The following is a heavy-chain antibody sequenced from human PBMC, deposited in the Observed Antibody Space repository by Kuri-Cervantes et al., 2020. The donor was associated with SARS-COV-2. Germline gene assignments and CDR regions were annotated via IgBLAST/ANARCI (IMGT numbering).Heavy chain of an antibody. D-gene: IGHD3-3*01. CDR3: ARLGEGDDYDFWSGYYEGGYFDY. CDR1: GGSISSHY. J-gene: IGHJ4*02. Sequence: SETLSLTCTVSGGSISSHYWSWIRQPPGKGLEWIGHLDTSGSTTYNPSLKSRVTISVDTSKNQFSLKLSSVTAADTAVYYCARLGEGDDYDFWSGYYEGGYFDYWGQGTLVTVSS. V-gene: IGHV4-4*09. CDR2: LDTSGST.